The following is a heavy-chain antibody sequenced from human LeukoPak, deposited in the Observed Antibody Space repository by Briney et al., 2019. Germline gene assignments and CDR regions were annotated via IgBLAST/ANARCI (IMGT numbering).Heavy chain of an antibody. CDR3: AKEALSYGDPDYYGMDV. CDR2: INSDGSNT. D-gene: IGHD4-17*01. CDR1: GFTLSSYW. J-gene: IGHJ6*02. Sequence: QAGGSLRLSCAASGFTLSSYWMHWVRQAPGKGLVWASRINSDGSNTGYADSVKGRFTISRDNSKNTLYLQMNSLRAEDTAVYYCAKEALSYGDPDYYGMDVWGQGTTVTVSS. V-gene: IGHV3-74*01.